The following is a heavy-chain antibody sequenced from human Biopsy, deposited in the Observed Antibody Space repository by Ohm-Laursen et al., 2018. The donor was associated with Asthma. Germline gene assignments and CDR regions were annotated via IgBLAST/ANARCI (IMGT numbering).Heavy chain of an antibody. D-gene: IGHD3-16*02. J-gene: IGHJ5*02. CDR2: VNGDGRST. CDR3: ARVSSYWAFDP. CDR1: GFTFGDYW. Sequence: GSLRLSCAASGFTFGDYWMSWVRQVPGKGLVWVSRVNGDGRSTSYADSVKGRFTISRDNAKNTLYLQMNSLRAEDTALYYCARVSSYWAFDPWGQGTLVTVSS. V-gene: IGHV3-74*01.